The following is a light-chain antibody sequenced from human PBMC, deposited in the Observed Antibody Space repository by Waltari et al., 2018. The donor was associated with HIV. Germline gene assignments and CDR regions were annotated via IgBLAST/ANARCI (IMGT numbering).Light chain of an antibody. V-gene: IGLV1-51*01. CDR3: GTWDPRLSVGV. Sequence: QSVLTQPPSVSAAPGQTVTIPCSGSSSTPANDYVSWYQHVPGAAPKLLIYDNNKRPSGIPDRFSGSKSGTSATLDITGLQTGDEADYYCGTWDPRLSVGVFGGGTKLTVL. CDR2: DNN. J-gene: IGLJ2*01. CDR1: SSTPANDY.